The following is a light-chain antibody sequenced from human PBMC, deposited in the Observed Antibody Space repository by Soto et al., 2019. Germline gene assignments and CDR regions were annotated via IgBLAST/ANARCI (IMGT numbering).Light chain of an antibody. CDR2: DVN. CDR1: SSDVGAYNY. CDR3: SSWTSGATYV. J-gene: IGLJ1*01. Sequence: QSALTQPASVSGSPGQSITISCAGTSSDVGAYNYVSWYQHHPGKAPKLMIYDVNNRPSGDSNRFSGSKSGNTASLTISGLQAEDEAEYYCSSWTSGATYVFGSGTKVTV. V-gene: IGLV2-14*03.